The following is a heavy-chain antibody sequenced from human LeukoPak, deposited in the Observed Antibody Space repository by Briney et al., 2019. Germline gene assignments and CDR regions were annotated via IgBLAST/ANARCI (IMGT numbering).Heavy chain of an antibody. CDR3: ASGVYEITFGGVIVPLDY. CDR1: GYTFTSYA. D-gene: IGHD3-16*02. CDR2: INTNTGNP. J-gene: IGHJ4*02. V-gene: IGHV7-4-1*02. Sequence: GASVKVSCKSSGYTFTSYAMNWVRQAPGQGLEWMGWINTNTGNPTYAQGFTGRFVFSLDTSVSTAYLQISSLKAEDTAVYYCASGVYEITFGGVIVPLDYWGQGTLVTVSS.